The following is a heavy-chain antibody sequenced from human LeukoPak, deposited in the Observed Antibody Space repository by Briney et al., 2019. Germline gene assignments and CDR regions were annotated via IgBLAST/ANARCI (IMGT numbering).Heavy chain of an antibody. D-gene: IGHD3-3*01. CDR3: VRDWDHYDFDS. CDR1: GFTFSSYD. V-gene: IGHV3-74*01. CDR2: VSRDGNDR. J-gene: IGHJ5*01. Sequence: PGGSLRLSCAASGFTFSSYDMNWVRQAPGKGLVWVSRVSRDGNDRIYADSVKGRLTISRDNAKNTLYLQMNSLRVEDTAVYYCVRDWDHYDFDSWGQGTLVTVSS.